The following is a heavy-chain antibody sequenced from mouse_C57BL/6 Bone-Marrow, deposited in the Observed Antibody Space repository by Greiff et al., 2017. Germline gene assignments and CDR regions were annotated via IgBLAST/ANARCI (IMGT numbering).Heavy chain of an antibody. V-gene: IGHV1-9*01. J-gene: IGHJ4*01. CDR2: ILPGSGST. D-gene: IGHD1-1*01. CDR3: ARGGSSYASYYYAMGY. Sequence: QVQLQQSGAELMKPGASVTLSCKATGYTFTGYWIEWVKQRPGHGLEWIGEILPGSGSTNYNEKFKGKATFTADTSSNTAYMQLSSLTTEDSAIYYCARGGSSYASYYYAMGYWGQGPSVTVSS. CDR1: GYTFTGYW.